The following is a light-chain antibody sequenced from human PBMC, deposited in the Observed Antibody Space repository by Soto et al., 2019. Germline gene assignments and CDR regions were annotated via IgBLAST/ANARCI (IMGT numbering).Light chain of an antibody. CDR3: QQVKGFPLT. V-gene: IGKV1-12*01. J-gene: IGKJ4*01. Sequence: DIQMAQSPSSVSAFVGDRVAVTCRASQDITTWLAWYQKKPGEAPRLLIYAASSLYSGVPTRFSGSGPGTEFTLTISNLQPEDSAIYYCQQVKGFPLTFGGGTKGDNK. CDR1: QDITTW. CDR2: AAS.